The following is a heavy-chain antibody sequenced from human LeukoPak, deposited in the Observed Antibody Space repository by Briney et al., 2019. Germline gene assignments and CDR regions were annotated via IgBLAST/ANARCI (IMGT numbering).Heavy chain of an antibody. CDR2: INPNSDGS. J-gene: IGHJ5*02. D-gene: IGHD6-13*01. V-gene: IGHV1-2*02. CDR1: GYTFTGYY. Sequence: ASLKVSCKASGYTFTGYYMRWVRQAPGQRLEWMGWINPNSDGSNYAQKFQGRVTMTSDTAISPAYMELTRLTSDDTAMYYCARAGQQLVQYSWFDPWGQGTLVTLSS. CDR3: ARAGQQLVQYSWFDP.